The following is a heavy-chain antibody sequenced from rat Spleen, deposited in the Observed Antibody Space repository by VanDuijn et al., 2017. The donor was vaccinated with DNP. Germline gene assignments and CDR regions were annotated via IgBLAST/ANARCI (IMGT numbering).Heavy chain of an antibody. CDR1: GFTFSHYY. Sequence: EVQLVESGGGLVQPGRSMKLSCAASGFTFSHYYMAWVRQAPTKGLEWVASISTGGGDTYYRDSVKGRFTISRDNAKSPLYLQMDSLRSEDTATYYCARQSAAISTGFAYWGQGTLVTVSS. D-gene: IGHD1-2*01. J-gene: IGHJ3*01. CDR2: ISTGGGDT. V-gene: IGHV5-25*01. CDR3: ARQSAAISTGFAY.